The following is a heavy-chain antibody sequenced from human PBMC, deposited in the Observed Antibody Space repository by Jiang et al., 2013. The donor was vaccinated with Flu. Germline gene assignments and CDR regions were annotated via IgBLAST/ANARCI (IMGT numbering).Heavy chain of an antibody. V-gene: IGHV6-1*01. D-gene: IGHD3-3*01. J-gene: IGHJ5*02. CDR2: TYYRSKWYN. CDR3: ARGVITIFGVVIMSNWFDP. CDR1: GDSVSSNSAA. Sequence: SQTLSLTCAISGDSVSSNSAAWNWIRQSPSRGLEWLGRTYYRSKWYNDYAVSVKSRITINPDTSKNQFSLQLNSVTPEDTAVYYCARGVITIFGVVIMSNWFDPWGQGTLVTVSS.